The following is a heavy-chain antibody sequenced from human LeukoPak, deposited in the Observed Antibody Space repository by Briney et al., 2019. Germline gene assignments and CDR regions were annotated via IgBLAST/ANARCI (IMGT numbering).Heavy chain of an antibody. Sequence: GGSLRPSCAASGFTFSDYYMIWIRQAPGKGLEWVSYISSIGSTIYYADSVKGRFTISRDNAKNSLYLQMNSLRAEDTAVYYCARSGIAAAGTPFDYWGQGTLVTVSS. J-gene: IGHJ4*02. CDR1: GFTFSDYY. V-gene: IGHV3-11*01. D-gene: IGHD6-13*01. CDR3: ARSGIAAAGTPFDY. CDR2: ISSIGSTI.